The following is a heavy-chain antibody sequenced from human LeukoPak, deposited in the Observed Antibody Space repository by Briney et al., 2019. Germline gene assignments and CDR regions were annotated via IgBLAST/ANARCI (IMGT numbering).Heavy chain of an antibody. CDR1: GGSISSYY. V-gene: IGHV4-59*01. J-gene: IGHJ4*02. CDR2: IYYSGST. CDR3: ARKRRGYCSSTSCYEEDDY. Sequence: SETLSLTCTVSGGSISSYYWSWIRQPPGKGLEWIGYIYYSGSTNYNPSLKSRVTISVDTSKNQFSLKLSSVTAADTAVYYCARKRRGYCSSTSCYEEDDYWGPGTLVTVSS. D-gene: IGHD2-2*01.